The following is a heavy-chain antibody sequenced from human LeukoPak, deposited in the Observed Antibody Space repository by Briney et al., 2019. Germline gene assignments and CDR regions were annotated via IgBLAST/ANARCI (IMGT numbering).Heavy chain of an antibody. CDR2: IYNSGST. CDR3: ARAFDSSGYLVPLDY. D-gene: IGHD3-22*01. CDR1: GDSISSNY. J-gene: IGHJ4*02. Sequence: SETLSLTCTVSGDSISSNYWSWIRQPPGKGLEWIGYIYNSGSTKYNPSLKSRVTISVDTSKNLFSLKLTSVIAADTAVYYCARAFDSSGYLVPLDYWGQGTLVTVSS. V-gene: IGHV4-59*01.